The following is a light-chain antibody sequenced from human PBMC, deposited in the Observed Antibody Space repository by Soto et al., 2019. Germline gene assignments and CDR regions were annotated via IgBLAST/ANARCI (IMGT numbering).Light chain of an antibody. Sequence: QSALTQPASVSGSPGQSITISRTGTSSDVGGYNYVSWYQQHPGRAPKLMIYEVSNRPSGVSDRFSGSKSGNTASLTIYGLQAEDEADYYCSSYTSASTLVFGTGTKLTVL. V-gene: IGLV2-14*01. CDR2: EVS. CDR1: SSDVGGYNY. CDR3: SSYTSASTLV. J-gene: IGLJ1*01.